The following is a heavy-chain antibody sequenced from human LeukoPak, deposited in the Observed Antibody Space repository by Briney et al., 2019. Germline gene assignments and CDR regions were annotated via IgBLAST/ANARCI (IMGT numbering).Heavy chain of an antibody. J-gene: IGHJ6*02. CDR2: IYYSGNT. D-gene: IGHD6-13*01. V-gene: IGHV4-59*08. Sequence: SETLSLTCTVSGGSISSYYWSWSRQPPGKGLEWIGYIYYSGNTNYNPSLKSRVTISVDTSKNQFSLKLSSVTAADTAVYYCARQRSIAAAGTDYYYGMDVWGQGTTVTVSS. CDR1: GGSISSYY. CDR3: ARQRSIAAAGTDYYYGMDV.